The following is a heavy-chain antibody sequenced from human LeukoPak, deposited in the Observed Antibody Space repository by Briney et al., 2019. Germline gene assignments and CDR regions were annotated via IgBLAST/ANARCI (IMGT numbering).Heavy chain of an antibody. CDR2: IYYSGSA. CDR3: GRETYVSSGYSPRGAFDI. V-gene: IGHV4-39*07. D-gene: IGHD3-22*01. J-gene: IGHJ3*02. CDR1: GGSISSTSYY. Sequence: SSETLSLTCTVSGGSISSTSYYWGWIRQPPGKGLEWIGSIYYSGSAYYNPSLKSRVTISVDRSKTQFSLKLSSVTAADTAVYYCGRETYVSSGYSPRGAFDIWGQGTILTVAS.